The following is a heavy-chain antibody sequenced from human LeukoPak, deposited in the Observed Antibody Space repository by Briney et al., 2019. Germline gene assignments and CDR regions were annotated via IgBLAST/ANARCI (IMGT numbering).Heavy chain of an antibody. V-gene: IGHV3-23*01. Sequence: PGGSLRLSCAASGFTFSSYAMSWVRQAPGKGLEWVSAISGSGGSTYYADSVKGRFTISRDNSKNTLYLQMNSLRAEDTAVYYCAKVTHYDFWSGYYSPDGTYYYYGMDVWGQGTTVTVSS. D-gene: IGHD3-3*01. CDR3: AKVTHYDFWSGYYSPDGTYYYYGMDV. CDR2: ISGSGGST. CDR1: GFTFSSYA. J-gene: IGHJ6*02.